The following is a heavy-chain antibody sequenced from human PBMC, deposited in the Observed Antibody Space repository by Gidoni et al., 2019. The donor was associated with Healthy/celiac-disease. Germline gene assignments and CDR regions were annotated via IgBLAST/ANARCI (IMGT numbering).Heavy chain of an antibody. CDR3: AKAGGFGGNPDYFDY. CDR1: GFTFSSYA. D-gene: IGHD2-15*01. J-gene: IGHJ4*02. V-gene: IGHV3-23*01. Sequence: EVQLLESGGGLLQHGWSLSLSCAASGFTFSSYAMSWVRQAPGKGLEWVSAISGSGGSTYYADSVKGRFTSSRDNSKNTLYLQMNSLRAEDTAVYYCAKAGGFGGNPDYFDYWGQGTLVTVSS. CDR2: ISGSGGST.